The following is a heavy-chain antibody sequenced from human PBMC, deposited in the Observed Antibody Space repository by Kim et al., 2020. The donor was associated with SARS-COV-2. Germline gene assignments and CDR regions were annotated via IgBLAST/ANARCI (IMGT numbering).Heavy chain of an antibody. CDR3: SKDRVASSSSSFGMDV. CDR2: ISGSGGST. Sequence: GGSLRLSCAASGFTFSNYAMSWVRQAPGKGLEWVSAISGSGGSTYYADSVKGRFTISRDNSRNTLYVEMNSLRAEDTAVYYCSKDRVASSSSSFGMDVGGQGTTVTVSS. D-gene: IGHD6-13*01. J-gene: IGHJ6*02. V-gene: IGHV3-23*01. CDR1: GFTFSNYA.